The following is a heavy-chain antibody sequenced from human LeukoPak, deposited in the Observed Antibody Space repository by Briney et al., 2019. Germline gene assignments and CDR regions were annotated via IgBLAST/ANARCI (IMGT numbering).Heavy chain of an antibody. D-gene: IGHD3-9*01. V-gene: IGHV3-30*18. CDR2: ISYDGSNK. J-gene: IGHJ6*02. CDR3: AKDLYDLLTGRVAYYYYGMDV. Sequence: GRSLRLSCAASGFTFSSYGMHWVRQAPGKGLEWVAVISYDGSNKYYADSVKGRFTISRDNSKNTLYLQMNSLRAEDTAVYYCAKDLYDLLTGRVAYYYYGMDVWGQGTTVTVSS. CDR1: GFTFSSYG.